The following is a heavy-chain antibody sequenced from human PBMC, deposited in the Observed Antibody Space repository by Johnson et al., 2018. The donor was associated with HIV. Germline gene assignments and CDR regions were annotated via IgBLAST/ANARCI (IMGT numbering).Heavy chain of an antibody. V-gene: IGHV3-74*02. CDR2: INKDGSDT. CDR1: GFTLSNYW. J-gene: IGHJ3*01. D-gene: IGHD2-2*01. CDR3: ASAQVLPDDAFDL. Sequence: VQLVESGGGLVQPGGSLRLSCAATGFTLSNYWMHWVRQVPGKGLVWVSRINKDGSDTTYGDTVMGRFTISRDDAKNTLYLQMNSLRAEDTAVYYCASAQVLPDDAFDLWGQGIKVTVSS.